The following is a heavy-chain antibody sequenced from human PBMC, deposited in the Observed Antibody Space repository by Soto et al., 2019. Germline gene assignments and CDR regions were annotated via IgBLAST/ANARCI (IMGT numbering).Heavy chain of an antibody. Sequence: EIQLLESGGGLVQPGGSLRLSCAASGFTFSSYAMSWVRQAPGQGLEWVSAIRDRGDRPYYADSVKGRFTISRDNSRNTLYLQMNSLRAEDTALYYCSKDSNNQDSKPFDYWGQGTLVTVSS. CDR2: IRDRGDRP. D-gene: IGHD4-4*01. CDR3: SKDSNNQDSKPFDY. V-gene: IGHV3-23*01. CDR1: GFTFSSYA. J-gene: IGHJ4*02.